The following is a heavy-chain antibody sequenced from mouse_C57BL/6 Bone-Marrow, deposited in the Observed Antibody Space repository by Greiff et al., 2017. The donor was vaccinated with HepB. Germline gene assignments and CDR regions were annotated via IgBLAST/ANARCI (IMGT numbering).Heavy chain of an antibody. Sequence: VQLQQSGPELVKPGASVKISCKASGYTFTDYYMNWVKQSHGKSLEWIGDINPNNGGTSYNQKFKGKATLTVDKSSSTAYMELRSLTSEDSAVYYCARAGYYPYYFDYWGQGTTLTVSS. J-gene: IGHJ2*01. CDR3: ARAGYYPYYFDY. V-gene: IGHV1-26*01. CDR1: GYTFTDYY. CDR2: INPNNGGT. D-gene: IGHD2-3*01.